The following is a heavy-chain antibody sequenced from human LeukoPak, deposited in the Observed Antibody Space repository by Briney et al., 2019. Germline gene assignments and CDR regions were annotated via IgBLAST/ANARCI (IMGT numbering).Heavy chain of an antibody. D-gene: IGHD2-2*01. Sequence: SETLSLTCAVYGGSFSGYYWSWIRQPPGKGLEWIGEINHSGSTNYNPSLKSRVTVSVDTSKNQFPPKLSSVTAADTAVYYCARGGRGHIVVVPAALWFDPWGQGTLVTVSS. V-gene: IGHV4-34*01. J-gene: IGHJ5*02. CDR1: GGSFSGYY. CDR2: INHSGST. CDR3: ARGGRGHIVVVPAALWFDP.